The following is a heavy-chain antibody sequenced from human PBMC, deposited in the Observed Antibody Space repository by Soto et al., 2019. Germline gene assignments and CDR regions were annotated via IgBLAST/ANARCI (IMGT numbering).Heavy chain of an antibody. CDR3: ATPHSSGWYEVVY. D-gene: IGHD6-19*01. V-gene: IGHV3-11*01. CDR2: ISSSGSST. J-gene: IGHJ4*02. CDR1: GFTFSDYY. Sequence: GGSLRLSCAASGFTFSDYYMSWIRQAPGKGLEWVSYISSSGSSTYYADSVKGRFTISRDNSKNTLYLQMDSLRAEDTAVYYCATPHSSGWYEVVYWGQGTLVTVSS.